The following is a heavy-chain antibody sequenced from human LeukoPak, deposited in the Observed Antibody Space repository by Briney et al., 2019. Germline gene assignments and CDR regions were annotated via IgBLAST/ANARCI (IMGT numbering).Heavy chain of an antibody. J-gene: IGHJ4*02. CDR1: GGSISSYY. Sequence: SETLSLTCTVSGGSISSYYWSWIQQPPGKGLEWIGYIYYSGSTNYNPSLKSRVTISVDTSKNQFSLKLSSVTAADTAVYYCARSGYCSGGSCPVYFDYWGQGTLVTVSS. V-gene: IGHV4-59*01. D-gene: IGHD2-15*01. CDR3: ARSGYCSGGSCPVYFDY. CDR2: IYYSGST.